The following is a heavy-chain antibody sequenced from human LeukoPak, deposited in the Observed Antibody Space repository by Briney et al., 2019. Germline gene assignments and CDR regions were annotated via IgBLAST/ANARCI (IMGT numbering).Heavy chain of an antibody. V-gene: IGHV3-9*01. CDR1: GFTFDDYA. CDR3: ATSQSSVAGIVGD. D-gene: IGHD6-19*01. Sequence: PGRSLRLSCAASGFTFDDYAMHWVRQAPGKGLEWVSGISWNSGSIGYADSVKGRFTISRDNAKNSLYLQMNSLRVEDTAVYYCATSQSSVAGIVGDWGQGTLVTVSS. CDR2: ISWNSGSI. J-gene: IGHJ4*02.